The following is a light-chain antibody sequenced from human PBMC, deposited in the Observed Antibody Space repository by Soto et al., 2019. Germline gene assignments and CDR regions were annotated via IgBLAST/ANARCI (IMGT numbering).Light chain of an antibody. CDR2: DVT. Sequence: QAVVTQPASVSGSPGQSITISCTGTSSDVGGYNYVSWYQQHPGKAPKLMVYDVTKRPSGVSYRFSGSKSGNTASLTISGLQAEDEADYYCSSYTNRRTIIFGGGTKLTVL. CDR3: SSYTNRRTII. V-gene: IGLV2-14*01. CDR1: SSDVGGYNY. J-gene: IGLJ2*01.